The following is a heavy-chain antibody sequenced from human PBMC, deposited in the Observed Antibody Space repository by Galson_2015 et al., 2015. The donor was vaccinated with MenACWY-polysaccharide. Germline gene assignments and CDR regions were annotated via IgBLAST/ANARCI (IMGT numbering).Heavy chain of an antibody. Sequence: SLRLSCAASGFTFSNYGMHWVRQAPGKGLEWVSSIDGDGSNTNYADSVKGRFTISRDNSKNTVYLQMNSLRAEDTAVYFCAWVRDSTGKYQFDYWGQGTLVAVSS. J-gene: IGHJ4*02. CDR3: AWVRDSTGKYQFDY. V-gene: IGHV3-23*01. CDR1: GFTFSNYG. D-gene: IGHD2-2*01. CDR2: IDGDGSNT.